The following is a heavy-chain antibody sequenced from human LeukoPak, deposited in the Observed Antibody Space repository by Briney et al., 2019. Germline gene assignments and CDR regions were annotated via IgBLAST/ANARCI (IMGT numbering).Heavy chain of an antibody. Sequence: GAPVKVSCKASGYSFILYNIHWVRQAPGQGLEWMGWINPNTGDTNYAQKFQGRVTMTRDTSISTVYMELRSLTYEDTALYYCARRFDYGNHAFHHYYLDVWGKGTTVSVSS. CDR1: GYSFILYN. D-gene: IGHD4-11*01. V-gene: IGHV1-2*02. J-gene: IGHJ6*03. CDR3: ARRFDYGNHAFHHYYLDV. CDR2: INPNTGDT.